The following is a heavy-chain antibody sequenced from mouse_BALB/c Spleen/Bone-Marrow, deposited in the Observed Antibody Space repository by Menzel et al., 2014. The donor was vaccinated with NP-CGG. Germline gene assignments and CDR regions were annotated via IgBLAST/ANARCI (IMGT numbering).Heavy chain of an antibody. Sequence: VQLQQSGTVLARPGASVKMSCKASGYNFTNYWMHWVKQRPGQGLEWIGAIYPGNSDTSYSQKFKGEATLTAVTSASPAYMDLSGLTNGDSAVYYCTTYFYWGQGTLVIVSA. CDR2: IYPGNSDT. CDR3: TTYFY. V-gene: IGHV1-5*01. CDR1: GYNFTNYW. D-gene: IGHD6-5*01. J-gene: IGHJ3*01.